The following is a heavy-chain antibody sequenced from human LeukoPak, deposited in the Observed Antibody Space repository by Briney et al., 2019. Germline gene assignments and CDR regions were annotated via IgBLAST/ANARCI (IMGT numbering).Heavy chain of an antibody. Sequence: PGGSLRLSCAASGFTFSNYEMNWVRQAPGKGPEWVSHISSSGITIYYADSVKGRFTISRDNAKNSLYLQMNNLRAEDTAVYYCARRDRSTSYYFDYWGQGTLVTVSS. J-gene: IGHJ4*02. V-gene: IGHV3-48*03. D-gene: IGHD2/OR15-2a*01. CDR3: ARRDRSTSYYFDY. CDR2: ISSSGITI. CDR1: GFTFSNYE.